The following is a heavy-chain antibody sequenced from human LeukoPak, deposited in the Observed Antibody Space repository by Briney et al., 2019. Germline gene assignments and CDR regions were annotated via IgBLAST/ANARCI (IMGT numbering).Heavy chain of an antibody. J-gene: IGHJ6*03. Sequence: GGSLRLSCAASGFTFSSYGMHWVRQAPGKGLEWVAVIWYGGSNKYYADSVKGRFTISRDNSKNTLYLQMNCLRAEDTAVYYCAKSSLGYCSSTSCLGGYMDVWGKGTTVTVSS. CDR3: AKSSLGYCSSTSCLGGYMDV. CDR2: IWYGGSNK. D-gene: IGHD2-2*01. V-gene: IGHV3-33*08. CDR1: GFTFSSYG.